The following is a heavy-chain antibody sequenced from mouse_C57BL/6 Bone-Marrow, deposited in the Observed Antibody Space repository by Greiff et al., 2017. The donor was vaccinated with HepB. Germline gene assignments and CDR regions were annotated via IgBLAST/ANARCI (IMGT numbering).Heavy chain of an antibody. CDR2: ISSGGSYT. CDR1: GFTFSSYG. V-gene: IGHV5-6*01. J-gene: IGHJ2*01. CDR3: ARRLLRYDY. D-gene: IGHD1-1*01. Sequence: VQLKESGGDLVKPGGSLKLSCAASGFTFSSYGMSWVRQTPDKRLEWVATISSGGSYTYYPDSVKGRFTISRDNAKNTLYLQMSSLKSEDTAMYYCARRLLRYDYWGQGTTLTVSS.